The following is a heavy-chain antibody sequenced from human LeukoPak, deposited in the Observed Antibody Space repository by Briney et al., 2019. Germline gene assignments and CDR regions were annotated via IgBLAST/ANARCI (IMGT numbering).Heavy chain of an antibody. CDR1: GFTFSTYN. Sequence: GGALRLSCAASGFTFSTYNMNWVRQGPGKGLEWGSYISSSTSTIYYADSVKGRFTISRDNAKNSLYLQMNSLRAEDTAVYYCARFGSSSTRYFDLWGRGTLVTVSS. V-gene: IGHV3-48*01. CDR2: ISSSTSTI. CDR3: ARFGSSSTRYFDL. J-gene: IGHJ2*01. D-gene: IGHD2-2*01.